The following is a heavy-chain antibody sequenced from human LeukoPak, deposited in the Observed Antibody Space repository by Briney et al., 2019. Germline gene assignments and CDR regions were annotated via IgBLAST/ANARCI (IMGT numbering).Heavy chain of an antibody. D-gene: IGHD3-3*01. Sequence: ASVKVSCKASGYTFTSYYMHWVRQAPGQGLEWMGIINPSGGSTSYAQKFQGRVTMTRDTSTSTVYMELSSLRSEDTAVYYCARDGNEVVGDTNFAYWGQGTLVTVSS. J-gene: IGHJ4*02. CDR1: GYTFTSYY. CDR3: ARDGNEVVGDTNFAY. CDR2: INPSGGST. V-gene: IGHV1-46*01.